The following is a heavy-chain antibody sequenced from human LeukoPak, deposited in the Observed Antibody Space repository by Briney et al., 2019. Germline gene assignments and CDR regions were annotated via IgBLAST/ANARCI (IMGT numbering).Heavy chain of an antibody. Sequence: GASVKVSCKASGYTFIGYYLHWVRQAPGQGLEWMGWINPTSGGTNYAQKFQDRVTMTRDTSINTAYMELSRLTSDDTAVYYCARLVGLSMTASYWGQGTLVIVSS. D-gene: IGHD2/OR15-2a*01. CDR3: ARLVGLSMTASY. J-gene: IGHJ4*02. CDR2: INPTSGGT. CDR1: GYTFIGYY. V-gene: IGHV1-2*02.